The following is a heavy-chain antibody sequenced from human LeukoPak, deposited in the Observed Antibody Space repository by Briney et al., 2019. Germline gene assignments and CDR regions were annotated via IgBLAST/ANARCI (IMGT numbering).Heavy chain of an antibody. CDR2: INWNGGST. CDR1: GFTFDDYG. Sequence: PGGSLRLSCAASGFTFDDYGMSWVRQAPGKGLEWVSGINWNGGSTGCADSVKGRFTISRDNAKNSLYLQMNSLRAEDTALYYCARAPAALNYYYYYMDVWGKGTTVTVSS. D-gene: IGHD2-2*01. CDR3: ARAPAALNYYYYYMDV. J-gene: IGHJ6*03. V-gene: IGHV3-20*04.